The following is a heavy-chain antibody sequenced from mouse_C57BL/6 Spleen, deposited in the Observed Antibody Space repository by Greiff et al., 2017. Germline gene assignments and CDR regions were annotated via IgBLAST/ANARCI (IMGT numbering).Heavy chain of an antibody. CDR3: ARGEDYFDD. CDR2: ISYDGSN. CDR1: GYSITSGYY. Sequence: EVKLQESGPGLVKPSQSLSLTCSVTGYSITSGYYWNWIRQFPGNKLEWMGYISYDGSNNYNPSLKNRISITRDTSKNQFFLKLNSVTTEDTATYYCARGEDYFDDWGQGTTLTVSS. V-gene: IGHV3-6*01. J-gene: IGHJ2*01.